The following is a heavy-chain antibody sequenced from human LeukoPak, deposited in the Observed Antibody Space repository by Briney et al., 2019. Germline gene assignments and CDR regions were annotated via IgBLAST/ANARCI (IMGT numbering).Heavy chain of an antibody. J-gene: IGHJ4*02. V-gene: IGHV4-34*01. CDR2: INHSGST. D-gene: IGHD6-13*01. CDR3: ARDRPSGSSSNFDY. Sequence: SETLSLTCAVYGGSFSGYYWSWIRQPPGKGLEWIGEINHSGSTNYNPSLKSRVTISVDTSKNQFSLKLSSVTAADTAVYYCARDRPSGSSSNFDYWGQGTLVTVSS. CDR1: GGSFSGYY.